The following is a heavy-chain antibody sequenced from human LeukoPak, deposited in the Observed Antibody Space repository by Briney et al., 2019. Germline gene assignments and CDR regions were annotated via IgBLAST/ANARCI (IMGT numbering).Heavy chain of an antibody. CDR2: ISGSGNRT. Sequence: GGSLRLSSAASGFTFSSYAMSWVRQAPGKGLEWVSSISGSGNRTYYADSVKGRFTISRDNAKNSLYLQMNSLRAEDTAVYYCASGLSYYDSSGPKDYGMDVWGQGTTVTVSS. CDR1: GFTFSSYA. V-gene: IGHV3-23*01. J-gene: IGHJ6*02. D-gene: IGHD3-22*01. CDR3: ASGLSYYDSSGPKDYGMDV.